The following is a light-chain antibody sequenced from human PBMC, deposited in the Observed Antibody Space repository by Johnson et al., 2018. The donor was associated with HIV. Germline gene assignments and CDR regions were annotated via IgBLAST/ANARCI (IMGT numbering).Light chain of an antibody. CDR2: ENN. J-gene: IGLJ1*01. V-gene: IGLV1-51*02. CDR3: GTWDNSLNPAYV. CDR1: SSNIGNKY. Sequence: QSVLTQPSSVSAAPGQKVTISCSGSSSNIGNKYVSWYQQLPGTAPKLLIYENNKRPSGIPDRFSGSKSGTSATLGITGLPTGDEADYYCGTWDNSLNPAYVFGTGTKVTVL.